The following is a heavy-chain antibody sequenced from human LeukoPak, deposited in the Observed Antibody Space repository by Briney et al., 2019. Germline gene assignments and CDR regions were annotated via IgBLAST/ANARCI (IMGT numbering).Heavy chain of an antibody. CDR3: ARHGGWVGMPYMDV. Sequence: SETLSLTCTVSGGSISRYYWSWIRQPPAKGLEWIGYIYYSGSTNYDHSLKSRVTISVDTSKNQFYLKLSSVTAADTAVYYCARHGGWVGMPYMDVWGKGTTVTISS. D-gene: IGHD2-2*01. CDR1: GGSISRYY. CDR2: IYYSGST. J-gene: IGHJ6*03. V-gene: IGHV4-59*01.